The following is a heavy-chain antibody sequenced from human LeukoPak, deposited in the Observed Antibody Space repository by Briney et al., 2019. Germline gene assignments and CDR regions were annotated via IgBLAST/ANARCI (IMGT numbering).Heavy chain of an antibody. V-gene: IGHV5-51*01. Sequence: GESLKISCQASGYTFNNFWVGWVRQMPGKGLEWMGIIYPGDSDTRYSPSFQGQVTISADKSITTAYLQWGCLKASDTAIYYCARHSDCRTSKCSGGNFYYMDVWGKGTTVTVSS. D-gene: IGHD3-16*01. CDR1: GYTFNNFW. CDR2: IYPGDSDT. CDR3: ARHSDCRTSKCSGGNFYYMDV. J-gene: IGHJ6*03.